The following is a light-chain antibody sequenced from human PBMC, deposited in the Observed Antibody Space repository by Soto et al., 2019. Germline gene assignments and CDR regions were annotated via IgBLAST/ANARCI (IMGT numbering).Light chain of an antibody. CDR3: LQHNSYPYT. CDR1: QTISTF. CDR2: AAS. V-gene: IGKV1-39*01. Sequence: DIQMTQSPSSLSASVGDRVTITCRASQTISTFLNWYQQKPGRAPKLLLYAASSLQSGIPSRFSGSGSGTDFTLTISSLQPEDFATYYCLQHNSYPYTFGQGTKLEIK. J-gene: IGKJ2*01.